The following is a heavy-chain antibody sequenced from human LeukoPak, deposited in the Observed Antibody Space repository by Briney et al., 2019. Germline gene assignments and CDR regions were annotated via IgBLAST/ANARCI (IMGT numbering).Heavy chain of an antibody. D-gene: IGHD4-23*01. V-gene: IGHV3-11*01. J-gene: IGHJ4*02. Sequence: GGSLRLSCAASGFTFSDYYVSWILQAPGKGLEWLSYISSDGTTIQYADSVKGRFTISRDNAKNSLYLQMNSLRAEDTAVYYCAREERLRWTAYWGQGTLVTVSS. CDR2: ISSDGTTI. CDR1: GFTFSDYY. CDR3: AREERLRWTAY.